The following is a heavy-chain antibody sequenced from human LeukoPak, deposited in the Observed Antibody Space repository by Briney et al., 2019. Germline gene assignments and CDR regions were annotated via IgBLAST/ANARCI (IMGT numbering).Heavy chain of an antibody. V-gene: IGHV3-11*06. CDR3: ARIYSSGSRYYFDY. CDR1: GFTFSDYY. D-gene: IGHD6-19*01. CDR2: ISSGSTYT. Sequence: KPGGSLRLSCAASGFTFSDYYMSWIRQAPGKGLEWVSYISSGSTYTNYADSVKGRFTISRDNAKNSLYLQMNSLRAEDTALYYCARIYSSGSRYYFDYWGQGTLVTVSS. J-gene: IGHJ4*02.